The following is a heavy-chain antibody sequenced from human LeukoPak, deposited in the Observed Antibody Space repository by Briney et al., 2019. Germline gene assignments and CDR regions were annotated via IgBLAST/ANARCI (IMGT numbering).Heavy chain of an antibody. CDR2: ISSSSSYT. J-gene: IGHJ6*02. V-gene: IGHV3-11*03. Sequence: PGGSLRLSCAASGFTFSDYYMSWIRQAPGKGLEWVSYISSSSSYTNYADSVKGRFTISRDNAKNSLYLQMNSLRAEDTAMYYCARSTAMVHYYYGMDVWGQGTTVTVSS. CDR3: ARSTAMVHYYYGMDV. CDR1: GFTFSDYY. D-gene: IGHD5-18*01.